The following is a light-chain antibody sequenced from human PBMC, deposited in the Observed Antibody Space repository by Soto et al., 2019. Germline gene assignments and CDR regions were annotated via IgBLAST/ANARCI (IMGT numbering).Light chain of an antibody. CDR1: QSVSSSY. Sequence: EIVLTQSPGTLSLSPGERATLSCRASQSVSSSYLAWYQQKPGQAPRLLIYGASTRATRLPARFSGSGSGTEFTLTISSLQSEDSAVYYCQQYNKWSAISFGQGTRLEIK. CDR3: QQYNKWSAIS. V-gene: IGKV3-15*01. J-gene: IGKJ5*01. CDR2: GAS.